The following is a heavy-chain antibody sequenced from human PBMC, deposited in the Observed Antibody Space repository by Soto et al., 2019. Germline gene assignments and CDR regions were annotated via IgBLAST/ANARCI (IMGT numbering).Heavy chain of an antibody. CDR1: GGSVSSGSYY. CDR3: ARELELYYYDSSGYYGWWFDP. D-gene: IGHD3-22*01. V-gene: IGHV4-61*01. CDR2: IYYSGST. Sequence: QVQLQESGPGLVKPSETLSLTCTVSGGSVSSGSYYWSWIRQPPGKGLEWIGYIYYSGSTNYNPSLKSRVTISVDTSKNQFSLKLRSVTAADTAVYYCARELELYYYDSSGYYGWWFDPWGQGTLVTVSS. J-gene: IGHJ5*02.